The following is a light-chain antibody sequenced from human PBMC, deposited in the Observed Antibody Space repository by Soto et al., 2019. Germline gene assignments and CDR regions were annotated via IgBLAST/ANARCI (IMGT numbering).Light chain of an antibody. V-gene: IGKV3-11*01. CDR2: DAF. CDR1: QSVDSH. Sequence: EIVLTQSPATLSLSPGERATLSCRASQSVDSHLAWYQQKPGQAPRLVIFDAFNRATGIPARFSGSGSGTDFTLTISSLEPEDFAVYYCQQHSDRLTFGGGTRVEI. J-gene: IGKJ4*01. CDR3: QQHSDRLT.